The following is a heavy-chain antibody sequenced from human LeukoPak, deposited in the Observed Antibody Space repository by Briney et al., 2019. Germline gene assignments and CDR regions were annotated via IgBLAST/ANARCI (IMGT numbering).Heavy chain of an antibody. CDR3: AAGGGNTLNP. D-gene: IGHD1/OR15-1a*01. CDR1: GSTFSSQA. J-gene: IGHJ5*02. V-gene: IGHV3-23*01. Sequence: PGGSLRLSCAASGSTFSSQALSWVRQAPGKGLEWVSSFTGSDGNIHYADSVKGRFTLSRDSSKETMYLQMISLRADDTATYYCAAGGGNTLNPWGQGILVTVSS. CDR2: FTGSDGNI.